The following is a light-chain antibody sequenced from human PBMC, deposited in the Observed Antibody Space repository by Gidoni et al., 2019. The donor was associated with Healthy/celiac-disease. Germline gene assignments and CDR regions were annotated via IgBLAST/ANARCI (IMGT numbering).Light chain of an antibody. CDR3: QQYGNLSIP. CDR2: DAS. CDR1: QDISNY. J-gene: IGKJ3*01. Sequence: DIQMTLSPSSLSASVGDRVTSTCHASQDISNYFNWYQQKQGKAPKLLIYDASNLETGVPSRFSGSGSGTDFTFTSSSLQPEDIATYYCQQYGNLSIPFXPXTKVDIK. V-gene: IGKV1-33*01.